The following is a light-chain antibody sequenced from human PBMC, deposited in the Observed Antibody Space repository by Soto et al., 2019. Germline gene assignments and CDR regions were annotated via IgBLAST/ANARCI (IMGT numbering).Light chain of an antibody. J-gene: IGKJ4*02. CDR1: QSVSNS. CDR3: RQRYSFPLT. Sequence: EIVLTQSPATLSLSPGERATLSCRASQSVSNSLGWFQQKPGQAPMLLIDVATNRATGIPARFTGSGSGSDFTLTISSLEPEDFGVYYCRQRYSFPLTFGGGTKVEIK. CDR2: VAT. V-gene: IGKV3-11*01.